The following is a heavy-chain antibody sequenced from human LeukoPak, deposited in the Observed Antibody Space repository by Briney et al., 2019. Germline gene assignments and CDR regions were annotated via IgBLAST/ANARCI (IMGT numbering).Heavy chain of an antibody. J-gene: IGHJ3*02. CDR2: ISAYNGNT. CDR1: GYTFTSYG. V-gene: IGHV1-18*01. CDR3: ARVPPYDSEGAFDI. D-gene: IGHD5-12*01. Sequence: ASVKVSCKASGYTFTSYGISWVRQPPGQGLEWMGWISAYNGNTDYAQKLQGRVTMPTDTSTSTAYMELRSLRSDDTAVYYCARVPPYDSEGAFDIWGQGTMVTVSS.